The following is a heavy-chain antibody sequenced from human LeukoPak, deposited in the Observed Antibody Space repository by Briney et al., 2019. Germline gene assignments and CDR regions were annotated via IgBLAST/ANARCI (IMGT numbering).Heavy chain of an antibody. CDR1: GFTFSSYS. D-gene: IGHD6-6*01. CDR2: ISSSSSYI. CDR3: ARELYSSSSTFDY. J-gene: IGHJ4*02. Sequence: GSLRLSCAASGFTFSSYSMNWVRQAPGKGLEWVSSISSSSSYIYYADSVKGRFTISRDNAKNSLYLQMNSLRAEDTAVYYCARELYSSSSTFDYWGQGTLVTVSS. V-gene: IGHV3-21*01.